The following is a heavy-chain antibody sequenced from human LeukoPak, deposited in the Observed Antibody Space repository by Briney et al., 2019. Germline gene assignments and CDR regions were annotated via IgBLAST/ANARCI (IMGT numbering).Heavy chain of an antibody. CDR1: GFTFSSYG. Sequence: GGSLRLSCAVSGFTFSSYGMHWVRQAPGKGLEWVAVTSYDGSNEYYADSVKGRFTISRDNSKNTLYLDVNSLRAEDTAVYYCAKDLRDDNVWGSYRHASYSYYDMDVWGQGTPVTVSS. V-gene: IGHV3-30*18. CDR3: AKDLRDDNVWGSYRHASYSYYDMDV. D-gene: IGHD3-16*02. J-gene: IGHJ6*02. CDR2: TSYDGSNE.